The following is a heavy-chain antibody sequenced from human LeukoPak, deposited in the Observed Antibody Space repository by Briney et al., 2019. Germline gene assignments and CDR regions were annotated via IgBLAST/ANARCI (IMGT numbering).Heavy chain of an antibody. CDR1: GGSIRTYY. V-gene: IGHV4-59*12. CDR2: IYYSGST. J-gene: IGHJ3*02. Sequence: SETLSLTCTVSGGSIRTYYWNWIRQPPGKGLEWIGYIYYSGSTYYNPSLKSRVTISVDTSKNQFSLKLSSVTAADTAVYYCARDYDSSAFDIWGQGTMVTVSS. CDR3: ARDYDSSAFDI. D-gene: IGHD3-22*01.